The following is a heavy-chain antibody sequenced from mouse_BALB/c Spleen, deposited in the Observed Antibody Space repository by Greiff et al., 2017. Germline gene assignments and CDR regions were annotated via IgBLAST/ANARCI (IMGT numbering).Heavy chain of an antibody. V-gene: IGHV2-6-7*01. CDR2: IWGDGST. CDR3: ARDRGLRPYYFDY. Sequence: VQVVESGPGLVAPSQSLSITCTVSGFSLTGYGVNWVRQPPGKGLEWLGMIWGDGSTDYNSALKSRLSISKDNSKSQVFLKMNSLQTDDTARYYCARDRGLRPYYFDYWGQGTTLTVSS. CDR1: GFSLTGYG. D-gene: IGHD2-2*01. J-gene: IGHJ2*01.